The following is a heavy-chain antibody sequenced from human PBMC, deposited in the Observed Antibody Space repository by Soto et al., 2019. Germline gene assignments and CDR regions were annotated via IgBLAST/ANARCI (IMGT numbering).Heavy chain of an antibody. V-gene: IGHV3-11*01. CDR2: ISISGGTI. CDR1: GFTFSDYY. J-gene: IGHJ4*02. CDR3: ARERARVFDS. Sequence: QVQLVDSGGGLVKPGGSLRLSCAASGFTFSDYYMSWIRQAPGKGLEWLSYISISGGTIYYADSVKGRFSISRDNAKNSLCLQLSSLRAEDTAVYFCARERARVFDSWGQGTLVTVSS.